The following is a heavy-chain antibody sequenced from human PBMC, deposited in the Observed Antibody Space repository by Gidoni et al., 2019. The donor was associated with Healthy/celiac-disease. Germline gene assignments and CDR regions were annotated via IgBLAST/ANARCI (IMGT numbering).Heavy chain of an antibody. V-gene: IGHV3-23*01. CDR2: ISGSGGST. Sequence: EVQLLESGGGWVQPGGSLRLSCAASGFTFSSYAMSWVRQAPGKGLEWVSAISGSGGSTYYADSLKGRFTISRDNSKNTLYLQMNSLRAEDTAVYYCAKDQEDPESGSYHLDYWGQGTLVTVSS. D-gene: IGHD1-26*01. CDR1: GFTFSSYA. CDR3: AKDQEDPESGSYHLDY. J-gene: IGHJ4*02.